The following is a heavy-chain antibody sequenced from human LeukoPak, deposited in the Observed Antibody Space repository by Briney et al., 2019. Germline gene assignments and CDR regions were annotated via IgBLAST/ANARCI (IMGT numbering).Heavy chain of an antibody. V-gene: IGHV4-34*01. D-gene: IGHD4-17*01. CDR2: INHSGST. CDR3: ARHPNLDYGDYGAGASGAFDI. CDR1: GGSFSGYY. J-gene: IGHJ3*02. Sequence: SETLSLTCAVYGGSFSGYYWSWIRQPPGKGLEWIGEINHSGSTNYNPSLKSRVTIPVDTSKNQFSLKLSSVTAADTAVYYCARHPNLDYGDYGAGASGAFDIWGQGTMVTVSS.